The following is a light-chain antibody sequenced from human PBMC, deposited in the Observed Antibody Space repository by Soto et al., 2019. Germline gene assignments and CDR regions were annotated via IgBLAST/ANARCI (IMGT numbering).Light chain of an antibody. CDR1: SSDVGGYNY. Sequence: QSVLTQPASVSGSPGQSITISCTGTSSDVGGYNYVSWYQQHPGKAPKLMIYEVSNRPSGVSNRFSGSKSGNTASLTISGLQAEDEAGYYCSSYTSSSTLLYGFGAGTMVTGL. CDR2: EVS. V-gene: IGLV2-14*01. J-gene: IGLJ1*01. CDR3: SSYTSSSTLLYG.